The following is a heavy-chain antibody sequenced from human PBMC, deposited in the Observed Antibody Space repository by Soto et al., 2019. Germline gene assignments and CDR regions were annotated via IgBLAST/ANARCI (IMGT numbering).Heavy chain of an antibody. CDR1: GGSISSSSYY. Sequence: SETLSLTCTVSGGSISSSSYYWGWIRQPPGKGLEWIGTLSYSGNTYYNPSLRSRVTISVDTSKNHFSLKLSSVTAADTAVYYCARLEGDYLGFDYWGQGTLVTVSS. CDR2: LSYSGNT. J-gene: IGHJ4*02. V-gene: IGHV4-39*02. D-gene: IGHD4-17*01. CDR3: ARLEGDYLGFDY.